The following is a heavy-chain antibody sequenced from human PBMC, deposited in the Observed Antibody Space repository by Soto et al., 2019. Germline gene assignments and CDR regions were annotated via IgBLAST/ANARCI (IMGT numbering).Heavy chain of an antibody. CDR3: ARRVGHGSSDGVFHYYYCMDV. Sequence: GESLKISCKGSGYSFTSYWIGWVRQMPGKGLEWMGIIYPGESDTRYSPSFQGQVTISADKSISTAYLQWSSLKASDTAMYYCARRVGHGSSDGVFHYYYCMDVWGKGTTVTVSS. V-gene: IGHV5-51*01. J-gene: IGHJ6*03. CDR1: GYSFTSYW. D-gene: IGHD6-6*01. CDR2: IYPGESDT.